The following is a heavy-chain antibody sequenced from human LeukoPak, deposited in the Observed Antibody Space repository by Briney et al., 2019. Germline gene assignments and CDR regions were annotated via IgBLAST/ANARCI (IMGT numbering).Heavy chain of an antibody. CDR2: ISGSGGST. CDR1: GFTFSSYA. V-gene: IGHV3-23*01. D-gene: IGHD6-19*01. CDR3: AKDGGHSSGWSPGDAFDI. J-gene: IGHJ3*02. Sequence: QPGGSLRLSCAASGFTFSSYAMSWVRQAPGKGLEWVSAISGSGGSTYYADSVKGRFTISRDNSKNTLYLQMNSLRAEDTAVYYCAKDGGHSSGWSPGDAFDIWGQGTMVTVSS.